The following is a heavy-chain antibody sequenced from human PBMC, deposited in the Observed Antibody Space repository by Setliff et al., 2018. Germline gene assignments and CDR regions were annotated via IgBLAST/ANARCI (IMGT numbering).Heavy chain of an antibody. J-gene: IGHJ4*02. CDR2: KHSDGAT. D-gene: IGHD3-9*01. CDR3: ERSLRLTSRRLDWLEFFGD. CDR1: GLSISTNRYY. V-gene: IGHV4-39*07. Sequence: PWETLSLTCTVSGLSISTNRYYWVWLRQPPGQGLELIGLKHSDGATYSNPSLQSRATLSLDASRNQFSLVLTLVAAADTAMYYCERSLRLTSRRLDWLEFFGDWGQGAMVTVSS.